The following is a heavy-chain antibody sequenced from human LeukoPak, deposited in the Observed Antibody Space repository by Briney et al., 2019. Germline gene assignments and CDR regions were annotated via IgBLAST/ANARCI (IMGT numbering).Heavy chain of an antibody. D-gene: IGHD6-19*01. Sequence: PGGSLRLSCTASGFTFSSYSMNWVRQAPGKGLEWVSSISSSSSYIYYADSVKGRFTISRDNAKNSLYLQMNSLRAEETAVYYCARDLHLSSGWYYFDYWGQGTLVTVSS. CDR2: ISSSSSYI. CDR1: GFTFSSYS. CDR3: ARDLHLSSGWYYFDY. J-gene: IGHJ4*02. V-gene: IGHV3-21*01.